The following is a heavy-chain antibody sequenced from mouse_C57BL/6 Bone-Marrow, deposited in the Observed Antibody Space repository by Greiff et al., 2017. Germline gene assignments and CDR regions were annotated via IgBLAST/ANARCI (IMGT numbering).Heavy chain of an antibody. CDR2: IYPGSGNT. D-gene: IGHD2-1*01. J-gene: IGHJ2*01. Sequence: QVQLQQSGAELVRPGASVKLSCKASGYTFTDYYINWVKQRPGQGLEWIARIYPGSGNTYYNEKFKGKATLTAEKSSSTAYMQLSSLTSEDSAVYFCARRGLLEGYFDYWGQGTTLTVSS. V-gene: IGHV1-76*01. CDR3: ARRGLLEGYFDY. CDR1: GYTFTDYY.